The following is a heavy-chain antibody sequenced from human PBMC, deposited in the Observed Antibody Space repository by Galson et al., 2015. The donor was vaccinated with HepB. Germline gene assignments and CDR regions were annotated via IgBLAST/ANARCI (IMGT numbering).Heavy chain of an antibody. CDR2: ISTYGGNT. J-gene: IGHJ4*02. D-gene: IGHD4/OR15-4a*01. V-gene: IGHV1-18*04. Sequence: SVKVSCKASGYTFTSNGISWVRQTPGQGLEWLGWISTYGGNTNYAQKFRGRITLTRDTSTSIAYVELRSLRSDDTAVYYCARDRDYRFDYWGQGTLVTVSS. CDR3: ARDRDYRFDY. CDR1: GYTFTSNG.